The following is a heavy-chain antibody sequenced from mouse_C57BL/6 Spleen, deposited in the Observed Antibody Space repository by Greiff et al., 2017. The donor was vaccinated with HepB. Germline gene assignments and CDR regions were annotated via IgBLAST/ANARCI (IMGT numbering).Heavy chain of an antibody. CDR3: ARVRYDGYYRYAMDY. V-gene: IGHV1-18*01. CDR1: GYTFTDYN. Sequence: EVQLQQSGPELVKPGASVKIPCKASGYTFTDYNMDWVKQSHGKSLEWIGDINPNNGGTIYNQKFKGKATLTVDKSSSTAYMELRSLTSEDTAVYYCARVRYDGYYRYAMDYGGQGTSVTVSS. J-gene: IGHJ4*01. D-gene: IGHD2-3*01. CDR2: INPNNGGT.